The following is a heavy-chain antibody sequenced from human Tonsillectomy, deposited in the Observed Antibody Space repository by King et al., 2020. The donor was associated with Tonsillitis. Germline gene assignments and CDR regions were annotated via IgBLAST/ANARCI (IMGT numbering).Heavy chain of an antibody. CDR1: GFTFSRFG. V-gene: IGHV3-30*02. CDR3: ANSLGMATFHK. CDR2: IRYDGGST. Sequence: VQLVESGGGVVQPGGSLRLSCAASGFTFSRFGMHWVRQAPGKGLEGVAFIRYDGGSTYYTDSVKGRFTISRDNSKNTLYFQMNSLTVEDSAVYYCANSLGMATFHKWGQGTLVTVSS. D-gene: IGHD5-24*01. J-gene: IGHJ4*02.